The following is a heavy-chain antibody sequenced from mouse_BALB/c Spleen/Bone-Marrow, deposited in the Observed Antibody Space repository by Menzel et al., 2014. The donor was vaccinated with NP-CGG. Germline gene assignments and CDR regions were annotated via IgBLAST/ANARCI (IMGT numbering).Heavy chain of an antibody. Sequence: EVQLVESGGGLVKPGGSLKLSCAASGFTFSDYYMYWVRQTPEKRLEWVATISDGGSYTYYPDSAKGRFTISRDNAKNNLYLQMSSLKSEDTAMYYCARGSSYFDYWGQGTTLTVSS. CDR1: GFTFSDYY. J-gene: IGHJ2*01. CDR3: ARGSSYFDY. D-gene: IGHD1-1*01. V-gene: IGHV5-4*02. CDR2: ISDGGSYT.